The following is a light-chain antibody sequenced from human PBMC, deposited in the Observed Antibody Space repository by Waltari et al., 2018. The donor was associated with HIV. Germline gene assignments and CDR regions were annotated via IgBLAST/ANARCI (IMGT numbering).Light chain of an antibody. V-gene: IGLV6-57*02. CDR1: SGRTASNY. Sequence: NLILTQPHSVSESPGKTVTISCTGSSGRTASNYVQWYQQRPGSAPTTVIFEDNQRSSGVPDRFSGSIDSSSNSASLTISRLKTEDEADYYCQSFDGITAVFGGGTKLTVL. CDR2: EDN. CDR3: QSFDGITAV. J-gene: IGLJ3*02.